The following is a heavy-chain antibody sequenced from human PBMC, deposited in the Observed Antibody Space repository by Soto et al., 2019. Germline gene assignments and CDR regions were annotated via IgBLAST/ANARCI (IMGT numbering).Heavy chain of an antibody. V-gene: IGHV3-23*01. D-gene: IGHD3-10*01. J-gene: IGHJ4*02. Sequence: EVQLLESGGGLVQPGGSLRLSCAASGFTFSSYAMSWVRQAPGKGLEWVSAISGSGGSTYYADSVKGRFTISRDNSKNTLYLQMNSLRAEETAVYYCAKGITMVRGVIIGLDYWGQGTLVTVSS. CDR1: GFTFSSYA. CDR2: ISGSGGST. CDR3: AKGITMVRGVIIGLDY.